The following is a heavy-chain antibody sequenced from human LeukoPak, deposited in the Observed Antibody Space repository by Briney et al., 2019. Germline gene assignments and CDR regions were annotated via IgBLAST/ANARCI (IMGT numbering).Heavy chain of an antibody. V-gene: IGHV3-30*03. D-gene: IGHD3-16*01. J-gene: IGHJ4*02. CDR1: GFTFSSYG. Sequence: GGSLRLSCAASGFTFSSYGMHWVRQAPGKGLEWVAVISYDGSNKYYADSVKDRFTISRDNSKNTLYLQMNSLRAEDTPVYYCAFLRRGAFDYWGQGTLVTVSS. CDR2: ISYDGSNK. CDR3: AFLRRGAFDY.